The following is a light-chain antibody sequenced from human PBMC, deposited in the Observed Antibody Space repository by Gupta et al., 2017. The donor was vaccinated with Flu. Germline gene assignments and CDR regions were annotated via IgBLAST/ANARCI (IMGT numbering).Light chain of an antibody. CDR1: QSISTY. V-gene: IGKV1-39*01. CDR3: QQRGSWPLT. Sequence: PTSLSSSLGETATVTCRASQSISTYLNWYQQKPGKAPSLLIYATATLPVGVPARFRGSGSGTEFSLTISSLEPEDFAIYYCQQRGSWPLTFGGGTMVEVK. CDR2: ATA. J-gene: IGKJ4*01.